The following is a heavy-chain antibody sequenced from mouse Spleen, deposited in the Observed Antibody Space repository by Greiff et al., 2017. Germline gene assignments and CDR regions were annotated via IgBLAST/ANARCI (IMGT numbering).Heavy chain of an antibody. D-gene: IGHD1-1*01. Sequence: EVQLQQSGAELVKPGASVKLSCTASGFNIKDYYMHWVKQRTEQGLEWIGRIDPEDGETKYAPKFQCKATITADTSSNTAYLQLSSLTSEDTAVYYCARPYGSSYPYAMDYWGQGTSVTVSS. J-gene: IGHJ4*01. CDR3: ARPYGSSYPYAMDY. CDR2: IDPEDGET. CDR1: GFNIKDYY. V-gene: IGHV14-2*01.